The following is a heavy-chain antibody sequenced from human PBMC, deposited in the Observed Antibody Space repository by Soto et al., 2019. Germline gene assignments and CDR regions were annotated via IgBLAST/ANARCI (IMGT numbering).Heavy chain of an antibody. CDR3: ARVDTSMDEFDY. J-gene: IGHJ4*02. V-gene: IGHV3-11*06. CDR1: GFSFSDYY. D-gene: IGHD5-18*01. CDR2: ISTSGTYT. Sequence: QVQLEESGGGLVRPGGSLRLSCAASGFSFSDYYMNWVRQAPGKGLEWLSYISTSGTYTNYADSVKGRFTISRDNARNSLYLRMNSLRVADTAVYYCARVDTSMDEFDYWGQGTLVTVSS.